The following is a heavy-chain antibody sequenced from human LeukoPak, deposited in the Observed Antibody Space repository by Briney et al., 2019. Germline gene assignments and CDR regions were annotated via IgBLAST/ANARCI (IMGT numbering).Heavy chain of an antibody. V-gene: IGHV3-23*01. J-gene: IGHJ4*02. Sequence: GGSLRLPCAASGFTFSSYAMSWVRQAPGKGLEWVSTISGSGGSTYYADSVKGRFTISRDNSKSTLYLQMNSLRSEDTAVYYCAKRYGSGSSRYYFDYWGQGTLVTVSS. D-gene: IGHD3-10*01. CDR2: ISGSGGST. CDR3: AKRYGSGSSRYYFDY. CDR1: GFTFSSYA.